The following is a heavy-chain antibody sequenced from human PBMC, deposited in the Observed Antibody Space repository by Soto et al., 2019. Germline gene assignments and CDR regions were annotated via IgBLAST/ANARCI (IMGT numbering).Heavy chain of an antibody. CDR2: IYYSGST. CDR3: ARRGYYAISAFDI. CDR1: GGSISSSSYY. J-gene: IGHJ3*02. Sequence: SETLFLTCTVSGGSISSSSYYWGWIRQPPGKGLEWIGSIYYSGSTYYNPSLKSRVTISVDTSKNQFSLKLSSVTAADTAVYYCARRGYYAISAFDIWGQGTMVTVSS. V-gene: IGHV4-39*01. D-gene: IGHD2-8*01.